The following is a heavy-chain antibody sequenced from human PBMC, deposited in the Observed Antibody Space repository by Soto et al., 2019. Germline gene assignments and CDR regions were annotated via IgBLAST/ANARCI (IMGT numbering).Heavy chain of an antibody. J-gene: IGHJ6*02. V-gene: IGHV1-18*01. Sequence: ASVKVSCKASGYTFIRYGITWVRQAPGQGVEWMGWISPYDDSTIYAQKLQGRGTMTADTSTRIGNLTLRSLKSDDTAVHYCARGAYSDINWVKLRHYGFDVWGQGTSVTASS. CDR3: ARGAYSDINWVKLRHYGFDV. CDR2: ISPYDDST. D-gene: IGHD2-15*01. CDR1: GYTFIRYG.